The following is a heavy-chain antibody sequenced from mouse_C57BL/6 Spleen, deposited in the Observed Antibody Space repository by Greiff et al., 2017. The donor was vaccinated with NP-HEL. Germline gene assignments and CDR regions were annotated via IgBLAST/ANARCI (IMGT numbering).Heavy chain of an antibody. V-gene: IGHV1-69*01. J-gene: IGHJ1*03. Sequence: QVQLQQPGAELVMPGASVKLSCKASGYTFTSYWMHWVKQRPGQGLEWIGEIDPSDSYTNYNQKFKGKSTLTVDKSSSTAYMQLSSLTSEDSAVYYCARRGFGTTVVAGGDFDVWGTGTTVTVSS. CDR3: ARRGFGTTVVAGGDFDV. CDR2: IDPSDSYT. CDR1: GYTFTSYW. D-gene: IGHD1-1*01.